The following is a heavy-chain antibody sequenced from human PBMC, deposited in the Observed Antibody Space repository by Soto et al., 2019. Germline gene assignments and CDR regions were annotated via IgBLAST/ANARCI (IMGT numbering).Heavy chain of an antibody. J-gene: IGHJ4*02. CDR1: GGSVSSVKYF. CDR2: IYNNGNT. D-gene: IGHD7-27*01. V-gene: IGHV4-61*01. Sequence: PSETLSLTCNVSGGSVSSVKYFWSWIRQPPGKGLEWIAYIYNNGNTNYNPSLKSRATISVDTSKNPCSLKLTPVTAAYSAVYFCSRTVMPVGNLAAFDHWGQGVLVTAPQ. CDR3: SRTVMPVGNLAAFDH.